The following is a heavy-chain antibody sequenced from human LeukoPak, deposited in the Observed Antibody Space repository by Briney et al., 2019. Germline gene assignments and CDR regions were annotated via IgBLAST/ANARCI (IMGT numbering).Heavy chain of an antibody. Sequence: ASVKVSCKASRYTFTAYYMHCVRQAPGQGLEWMGWINPNSGATNYAQKFQDRVTMTRDTSISTAYMELSRLRSDDTALYSCARDQNYYDSTSYYGMDYWGQGTLVTVAS. J-gene: IGHJ4*02. CDR3: ARDQNYYDSTSYYGMDY. CDR2: INPNSGAT. V-gene: IGHV1-2*02. CDR1: RYTFTAYY. D-gene: IGHD3-22*01.